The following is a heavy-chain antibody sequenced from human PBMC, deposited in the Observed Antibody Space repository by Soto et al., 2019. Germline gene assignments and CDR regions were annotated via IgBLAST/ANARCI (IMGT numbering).Heavy chain of an antibody. V-gene: IGHV4-59*01. CDR1: GGSISSYY. Sequence: SETLSLTCIVSGGSISSYYWSWIRQPPGKGLEWIGYIYYSGSTKYNSSLKSRVTISVDTSKNQLSLKLNSVRAADTAVYYCARGSSESPRRWFDPWGQGTLVTVSS. CDR2: IYYSGST. J-gene: IGHJ5*02. D-gene: IGHD2-2*01. CDR3: ARGSSESPRRWFDP.